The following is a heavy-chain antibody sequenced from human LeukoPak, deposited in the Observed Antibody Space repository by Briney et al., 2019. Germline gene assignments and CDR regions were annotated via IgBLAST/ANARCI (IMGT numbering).Heavy chain of an antibody. CDR3: AKEKVLSSTAMVLGY. J-gene: IGHJ4*02. CDR1: GFTFSDYY. D-gene: IGHD5-18*01. CDR2: ISSSGSTI. Sequence: GGSLRLSCAASGFTFSDYYMSWIRQAPGKGLEWVSYISSSGSTIYYADSVKGRFTISRDNAKNSLYLQMNSLRAEDTAVYYCAKEKVLSSTAMVLGYWGQGTLVTVSS. V-gene: IGHV3-11*01.